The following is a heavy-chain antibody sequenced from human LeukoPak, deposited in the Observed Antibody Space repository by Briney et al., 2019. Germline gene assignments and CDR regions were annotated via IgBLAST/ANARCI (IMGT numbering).Heavy chain of an antibody. D-gene: IGHD1-1*01. CDR2: IYYSGST. Sequence: SQTLSLTCTVSGGSISSGGYYWSWIRQHPGKVLEWIGYIYYSGSTYYNPSLKSRVTISIDTSKNQFSLKLSSVTAADTAVYYCAREGSTGTTRWGQGTLVTVSS. CDR3: AREGSTGTTR. V-gene: IGHV4-31*03. J-gene: IGHJ4*02. CDR1: GGSISSGGYY.